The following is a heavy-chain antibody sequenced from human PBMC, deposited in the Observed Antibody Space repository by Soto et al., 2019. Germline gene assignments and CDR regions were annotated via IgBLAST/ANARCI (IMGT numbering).Heavy chain of an antibody. Sequence: SETLSLTCTVSGGSISSYYWSWIRQPPGKGLEWIGYIYYSGSINYNPSLKSRVTISVDTSKNQFSLKLSSVTAADTAVYYCARDGVWSGYGMDVWGQGTTVTVSS. V-gene: IGHV4-59*01. D-gene: IGHD3-3*01. CDR3: ARDGVWSGYGMDV. CDR2: IYYSGSI. J-gene: IGHJ6*02. CDR1: GGSISSYY.